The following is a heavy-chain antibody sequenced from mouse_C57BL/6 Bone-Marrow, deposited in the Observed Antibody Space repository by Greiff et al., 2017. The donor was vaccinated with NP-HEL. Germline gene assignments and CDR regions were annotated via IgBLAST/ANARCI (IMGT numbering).Heavy chain of an antibody. CDR3: ARGGNYVGGFAY. V-gene: IGHV1-69*01. Sequence: QVQLQQPGAELVMPGASVKLSCKASGYTFTSYWMHWVKQRPGQGLEWIGEIDPSDSYTNYNQKFKGKSTLTVDKSSSTAYMQLSSLTSEDSAVYYCARGGNYVGGFAYWGQGTLVTVSA. CDR1: GYTFTSYW. CDR2: IDPSDSYT. D-gene: IGHD2-1*01. J-gene: IGHJ3*01.